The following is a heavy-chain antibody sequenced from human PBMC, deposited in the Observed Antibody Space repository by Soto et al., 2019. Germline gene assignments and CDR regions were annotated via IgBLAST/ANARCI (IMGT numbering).Heavy chain of an antibody. V-gene: IGHV3-23*01. CDR3: AKDRRYSSSPGYFDY. Sequence: EVQLLESGGGLVQPGGSLRVSCAASGFTFSSFAMSWVRQAPGKGLEWVSAISGSGGSTYHADSVKGRFTFSRDNSKNTLYLQMNSLRAEDTAAYYCAKDRRYSSSPGYFDYWGQGTLVTVSS. CDR2: ISGSGGST. CDR1: GFTFSSFA. D-gene: IGHD6-6*01. J-gene: IGHJ4*02.